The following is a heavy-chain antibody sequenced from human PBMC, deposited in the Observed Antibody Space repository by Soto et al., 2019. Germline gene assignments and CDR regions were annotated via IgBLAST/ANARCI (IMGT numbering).Heavy chain of an antibody. V-gene: IGHV3-66*01. J-gene: IGHJ6*03. CDR2: IYSGGST. CDR1: AFSVSSNY. D-gene: IGHD4-17*01. CDR3: ARYHTAYYYMVV. Sequence: EVQLVESGGGLVQPGGSLRLSCAASAFSVSSNYMSWVRQAPGKGLEWVSVIYSGGSTYYADFVKDRFTISRDNSKNTLYIQMKNLRAEDTAVYYCARYHTAYYYMVVWGNGSTVTVSS.